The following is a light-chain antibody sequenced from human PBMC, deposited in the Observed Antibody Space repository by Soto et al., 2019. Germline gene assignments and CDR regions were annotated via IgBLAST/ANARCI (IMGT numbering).Light chain of an antibody. CDR3: SSYTSSSTVV. Sequence: QSALTQPASVSGSPGQSITISCTGTSSDVGGYNFVSWYQQHPGTAPKLMIYDVSSRPSGVSNRFSGSKSGNTASLTISGLQPEDEADYYCSSYTSSSTVVFRGGTKLTVL. V-gene: IGLV2-14*01. J-gene: IGLJ2*01. CDR2: DVS. CDR1: SSDVGGYNF.